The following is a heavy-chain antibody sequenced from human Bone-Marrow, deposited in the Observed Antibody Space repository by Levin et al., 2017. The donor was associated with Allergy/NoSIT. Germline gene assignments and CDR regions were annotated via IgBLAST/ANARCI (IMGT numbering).Heavy chain of an antibody. CDR1: GFTFSSYW. J-gene: IGHJ6*02. Sequence: GGSLRLSCAASGFTFSSYWMHWVRQAPGKGLVWVSRINSDGSSTSYADSVKGRFTISRDNAKNTLYLQMNSLRAEDTAVYYCARDTYSSSWSLSYYYGMDVWGQGTTVTVSS. CDR3: ARDTYSSSWSLSYYYGMDV. CDR2: INSDGSST. D-gene: IGHD6-13*01. V-gene: IGHV3-74*01.